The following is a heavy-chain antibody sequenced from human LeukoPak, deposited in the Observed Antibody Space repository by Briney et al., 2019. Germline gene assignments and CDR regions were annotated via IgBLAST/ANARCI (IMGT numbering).Heavy chain of an antibody. D-gene: IGHD3-22*01. J-gene: IGHJ4*02. V-gene: IGHV1-69*04. Sequence: SVKVSCKASGGTFSSYAISWVRQAPGQGLEWMGRTIPILGIANYAQKFQGRVTITADKSTSTAYMELSSLRSEDTAVYYCAREGDYYDSSGYYDDYWGQGTLVTVSS. CDR3: AREGDYYDSSGYYDDY. CDR2: TIPILGIA. CDR1: GGTFSSYA.